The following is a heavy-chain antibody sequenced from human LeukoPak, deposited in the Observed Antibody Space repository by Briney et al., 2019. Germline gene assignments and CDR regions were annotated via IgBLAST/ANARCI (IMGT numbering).Heavy chain of an antibody. CDR3: VRSPACSSGTCYPNWFDP. CDR2: TYPGDSNT. Sequence: GESLKISCKGSGYSFTNNWIGWVRQMPGKGLEWMGITYPGDSNTRYSPSFQGQVTISADKSISSAYLQWSSLKASDTAMYYCVRSPACSSGTCYPNWFDPWGQGTLVTVSS. J-gene: IGHJ5*02. V-gene: IGHV5-51*01. CDR1: GYSFTNNW. D-gene: IGHD2-15*01.